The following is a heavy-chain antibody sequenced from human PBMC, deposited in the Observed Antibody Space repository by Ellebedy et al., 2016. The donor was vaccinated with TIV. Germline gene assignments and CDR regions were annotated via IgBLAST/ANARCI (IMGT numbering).Heavy chain of an antibody. CDR3: ARGDTWDY. CDR1: GFTFSSYW. J-gene: IGHJ4*02. Sequence: GESLKISXAASGFTFSSYWMHWVRQAPGRGLVWVSRINTDGSTTTYADSVKGRFTISRDNAKNSLYLQMNSLRAEDTAVYYCARGDTWDYWGQGTLVTVSS. V-gene: IGHV3-74*01. CDR2: INTDGSTT.